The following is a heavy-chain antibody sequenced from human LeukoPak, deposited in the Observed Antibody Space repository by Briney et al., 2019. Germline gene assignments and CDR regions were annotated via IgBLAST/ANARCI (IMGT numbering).Heavy chain of an antibody. V-gene: IGHV1-46*01. J-gene: IGHJ3*02. CDR1: GYNFIIHY. Sequence: ASVKVSCKASGYNFIIHYLHWVRQAPGHRLEWVGLVNPSGGTTKYAENFEGRVTMTRDRSTSTVSMELTSLRSEDTAVHYCARDSEYGGNSGSFDIWGQGTMVTVSS. D-gene: IGHD4-23*01. CDR3: ARDSEYGGNSGSFDI. CDR2: VNPSGGTT.